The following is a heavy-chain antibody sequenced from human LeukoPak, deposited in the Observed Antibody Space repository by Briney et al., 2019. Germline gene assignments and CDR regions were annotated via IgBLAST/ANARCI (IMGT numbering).Heavy chain of an antibody. J-gene: IGHJ4*02. CDR3: ARDRGKAVAGKGDY. CDR2: ISAYNGNT. V-gene: IGHV1-18*01. Sequence: ISAYNGNTNYAQKLQGRVTMTTDTSTSTAYMELRSLRSDDTAVYYCARDRGKAVAGKGDYWGQGTLVTVSS. D-gene: IGHD6-19*01.